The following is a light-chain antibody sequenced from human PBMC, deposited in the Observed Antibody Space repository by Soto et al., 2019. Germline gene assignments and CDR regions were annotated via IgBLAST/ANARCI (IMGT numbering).Light chain of an antibody. CDR2: ATS. J-gene: IGKJ2*01. V-gene: IGKV1-12*01. CDR1: QGIYSR. Sequence: DIQMTQSPSSVSASVGDTVTITCRASQGIYSRLAWYQQKPGKAPELLIYATSTLQNGVPDRFSGSGSGTDFTLTISSLQAEDVAVYYCQQYYNSPYTFGQGTKLEIK. CDR3: QQYYNSPYT.